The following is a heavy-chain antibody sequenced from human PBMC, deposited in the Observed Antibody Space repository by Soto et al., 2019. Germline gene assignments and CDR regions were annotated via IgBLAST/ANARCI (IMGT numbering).Heavy chain of an antibody. V-gene: IGHV4-34*01. CDR3: ARGRDIVVVVAGGDFDY. Sequence: SETLSLTCAVYGGSFSGYYWSWIRQPPGKGLEWIGEINHSGSTNYNPSLKSRVTISVDTSKNQFSLKLSSVTAADTAVYYCARGRDIVVVVAGGDFDYWGQGTLVTVSS. D-gene: IGHD2-15*01. CDR2: INHSGST. J-gene: IGHJ4*02. CDR1: GGSFSGYY.